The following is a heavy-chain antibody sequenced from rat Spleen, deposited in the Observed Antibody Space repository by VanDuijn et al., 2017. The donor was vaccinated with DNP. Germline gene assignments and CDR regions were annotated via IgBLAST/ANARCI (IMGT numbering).Heavy chain of an antibody. CDR1: GFTFSDYY. Sequence: EVLLVESDGGLVQPGRSLKLSCAVSGFTFSDYYMAWVRQAPAKGLEWVAYINFDGGSTYYRDPVKGRITISRDNAQNTLYLQMNSLRSEDTATYYCTRGPIYYDTSYIPDYWGQGVMVTVSS. CDR3: TRGPIYYDTSYIPDY. CDR2: INFDGGST. J-gene: IGHJ2*01. V-gene: IGHV5-20*01. D-gene: IGHD1-2*01.